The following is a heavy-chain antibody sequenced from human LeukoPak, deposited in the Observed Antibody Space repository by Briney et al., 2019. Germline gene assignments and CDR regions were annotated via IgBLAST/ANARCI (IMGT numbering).Heavy chain of an antibody. J-gene: IGHJ3*02. CDR1: GYTFTKYY. V-gene: IGHV1-46*01. CDR3: ARIRDGYNDAYDI. Sequence: ASVKVSCKASGYTFTKYYIHWVRQAPGQGLEWMGLINPGGDNTNYAQNFQGRVTMTRDTSTSTVYMELSSLRPEDTAIYYCARIRDGYNDAYDIWGQGTVVTVPS. D-gene: IGHD5-24*01. CDR2: INPGGDNT.